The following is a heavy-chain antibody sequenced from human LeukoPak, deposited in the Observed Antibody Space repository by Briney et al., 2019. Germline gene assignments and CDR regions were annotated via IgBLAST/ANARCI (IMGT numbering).Heavy chain of an antibody. CDR3: ARDPPQYYDFWSGYPLFDY. J-gene: IGHJ4*02. Sequence: ASVKVSCKASGYTFTSYGISWVRQAPGQGLEWMGWISAYNGNTNYAQKLQGRVTMTTDTSTSTAFMELGSLRSDDTAVYYCARDPPQYYDFWSGYPLFDYWGQGTLVTVSS. CDR2: ISAYNGNT. D-gene: IGHD3-3*01. CDR1: GYTFTSYG. V-gene: IGHV1-18*01.